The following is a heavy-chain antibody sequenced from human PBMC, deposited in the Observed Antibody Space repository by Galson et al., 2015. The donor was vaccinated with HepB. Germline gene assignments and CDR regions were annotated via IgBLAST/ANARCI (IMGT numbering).Heavy chain of an antibody. J-gene: IGHJ3*02. CDR2: INPSGGST. CDR1: GYTFTSYY. V-gene: IGHV1-46*01. D-gene: IGHD2-15*01. Sequence: SVKVSCKASGYTFTSYYMHWVRQAPGQGLEWMGIINPSGGSTSYAQKFQGRVTMTRDTSTSTVYMELSSLRSEDTAVYYCARTLIHIVVVVAATDDAFDIWGQGTMVTVSS. CDR3: ARTLIHIVVVVAATDDAFDI.